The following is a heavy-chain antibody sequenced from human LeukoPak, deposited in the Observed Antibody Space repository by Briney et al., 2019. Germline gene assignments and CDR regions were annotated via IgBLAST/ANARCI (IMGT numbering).Heavy chain of an antibody. V-gene: IGHV4-39*01. D-gene: IGHD2-2*01. CDR2: IYYSGTT. Sequence: PSETLSPTCTVSGGSISSSSYYWGWIRQPPGKGLEWIGNIYYSGTTYYNPSLKSRVTISVDTSKNQFSLKLSSVTAADTAVYYCARHMGSCSSTSCYGSFDYWGQGTLVTVSS. CDR1: GGSISSSSYY. J-gene: IGHJ4*02. CDR3: ARHMGSCSSTSCYGSFDY.